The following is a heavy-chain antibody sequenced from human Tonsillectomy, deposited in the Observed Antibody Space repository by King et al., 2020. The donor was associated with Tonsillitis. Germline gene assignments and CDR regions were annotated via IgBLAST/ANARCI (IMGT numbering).Heavy chain of an antibody. CDR2: IRYDGSNK. D-gene: IGHD3-10*01. J-gene: IGHJ1*01. V-gene: IGHV3-30*02. Sequence: VQLVESGGGVVQPGGSLRLSCAASGFTFSSYGMHWVRQAPGKGLEWVAFIRYDGSNKYYADSVKGRFTISRDNSKNTLYLQMNSLRAEDTAVYYCAKDRGRLRAEYFQHWGQGTLVTVSS. CDR3: AKDRGRLRAEYFQH. CDR1: GFTFSSYG.